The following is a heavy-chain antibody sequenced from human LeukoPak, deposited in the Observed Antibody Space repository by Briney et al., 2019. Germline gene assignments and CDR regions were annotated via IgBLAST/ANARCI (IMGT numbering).Heavy chain of an antibody. CDR2: INPKSGGR. V-gene: IGHV1-2*02. CDR3: ATGEKLVPAAMWFDY. J-gene: IGHJ4*02. Sequence: ASVKVSCKASGYTFTDYYMHWVRQAPGQGLEWMGWINPKSGGRSYAQRFQGRVTMTRDTSISTAYMELSRLRSDDTAVYYCATGEKLVPAAMWFDYWGQGTLVTVSS. CDR1: GYTFTDYY. D-gene: IGHD2-2*01.